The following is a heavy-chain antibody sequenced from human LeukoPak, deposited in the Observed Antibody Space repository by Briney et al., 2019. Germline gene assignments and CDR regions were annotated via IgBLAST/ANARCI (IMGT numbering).Heavy chain of an antibody. D-gene: IGHD5-24*01. CDR3: ARWGDGYNYIDY. V-gene: IGHV4-31*03. J-gene: IGHJ4*02. CDR2: IYYSGST. CDR1: GGSISSGGYY. Sequence: SETLSLTCTVSGGSISSGGYYWSWIRQHPGKGLEWIGYIYYSGSTYYNPSLKSRVTISVDTSKNQFSLKLSSVTAADTAVYYCARWGDGYNYIDYWGQGTLVTVSS.